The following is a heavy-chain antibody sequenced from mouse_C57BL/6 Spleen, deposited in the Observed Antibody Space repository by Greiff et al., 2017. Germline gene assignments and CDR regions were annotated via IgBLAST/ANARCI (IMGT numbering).Heavy chain of an antibody. CDR1: GYAFSSSW. CDR3: AWKDSEQLGIGYAIDY. Sequence: QVQLQQSGPELVKPGASVKISCKASGYAFSSSWMNWVKQRPGKGLEWIGRIYPGDGDTNYNGKFKGKATLTADKSSSTAYMQVSSLTSEDSAVYSGAWKDSEQLGIGYAIDYWGQGTSVTVSA. J-gene: IGHJ4*01. CDR2: IYPGDGDT. D-gene: IGHD3-1*01. V-gene: IGHV1-82*01.